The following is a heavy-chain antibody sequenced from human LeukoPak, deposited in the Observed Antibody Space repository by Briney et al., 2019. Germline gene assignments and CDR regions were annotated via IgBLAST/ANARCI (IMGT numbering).Heavy chain of an antibody. D-gene: IGHD1-26*01. J-gene: IGHJ4*02. V-gene: IGHV3-74*01. CDR3: VRQDIGSYLGGY. CDR1: GFTVRSYW. CDR2: INSDGSNT. Sequence: GGSLRLSCAASGFTVRSYWMHWVRQVPGKGPVWVSHINSDGSNTSYADSVKGRFTISRDTAKNTLYLQMDSLRAEDTAVYYCVRQDIGSYLGGYWGQGTLVTVSS.